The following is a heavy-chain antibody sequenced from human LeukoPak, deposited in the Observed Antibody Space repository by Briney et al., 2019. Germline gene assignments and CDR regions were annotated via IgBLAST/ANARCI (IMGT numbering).Heavy chain of an antibody. D-gene: IGHD5-18*01. CDR1: GYTLTGYY. CDR3: ARDVGRRGGYSYGKSVYYYYYGMDV. Sequence: GASVKVSCKASGYTLTGYYMHWVRQAPGQGLEWMGWINPNSGGTNYAQKFQGRVTMTRDTSISTAYMELSRLRSDDTAVYYCARDVGRRGGYSYGKSVYYYYYGMDVWGQGTTVIVSS. V-gene: IGHV1-2*02. J-gene: IGHJ6*02. CDR2: INPNSGGT.